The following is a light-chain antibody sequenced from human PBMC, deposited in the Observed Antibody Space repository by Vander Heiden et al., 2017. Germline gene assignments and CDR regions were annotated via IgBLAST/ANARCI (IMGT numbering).Light chain of an antibody. CDR1: QSVSSSY. CDR3: QRDGSSPPHT. Sequence: EIVLTQSPGTLSLSPGERATLSCRASQSVSSSYVAWYQQKPGQSPRLLIYGASSRAMGIPDRFSGSGSGIYFTLTSSRRELVDSAVYYCQRDGSSPPHTSGQGTKVDIK. V-gene: IGKV3-20*01. CDR2: GAS. J-gene: IGKJ2*01.